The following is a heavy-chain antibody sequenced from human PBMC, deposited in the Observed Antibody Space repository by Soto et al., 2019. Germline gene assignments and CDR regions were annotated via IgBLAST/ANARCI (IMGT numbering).Heavy chain of an antibody. V-gene: IGHV4-59*01. CDR3: AIITAVAGF. Sequence: QVQLQESGPGLVKPSETLSLTCTVSGDSISDYYWSWVRQPPGKGLEWIGYIYYSGTTNYHPSLKSRVTISVDTSKNQFSLKLRSVTAADTAVYYCAIITAVAGFWGQGTLVTVPS. CDR1: GDSISDYY. J-gene: IGHJ4*02. CDR2: IYYSGTT. D-gene: IGHD2-15*01.